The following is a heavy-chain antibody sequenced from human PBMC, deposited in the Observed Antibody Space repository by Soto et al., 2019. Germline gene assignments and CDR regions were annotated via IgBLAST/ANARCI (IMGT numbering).Heavy chain of an antibody. CDR2: ISAYNGNT. J-gene: IGHJ3*02. CDR3: ARDCDYGELVTIIAFDI. D-gene: IGHD4-17*01. V-gene: IGHV1-18*01. Sequence: ASVKVSCKASGYTFNMYGISWVRQAPGQGLEWMGWISAYNGNTNYAQKLQGRVTMTTDTSTGTAYMELRSLRSDDTAVYYCARDCDYGELVTIIAFDIWGKGTMVTVSS. CDR1: GYTFNMYG.